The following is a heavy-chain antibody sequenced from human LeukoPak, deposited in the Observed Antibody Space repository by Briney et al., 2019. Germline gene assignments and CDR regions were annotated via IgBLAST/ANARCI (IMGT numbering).Heavy chain of an antibody. V-gene: IGHV3-7*01. CDR2: IKQDGSQR. CDR3: ARRGGSSSRRSPIDY. J-gene: IGHJ4*02. D-gene: IGHD6-6*01. CDR1: GFTFSDYW. Sequence: GGSLRLSCTASGFTFSDYWVTWVRQAPGKGPEWVANIKQDGSQRYSVDSVSGRFTISRDNAKNALFLQMIGLRAEDTAVYYCARRGGSSSRRSPIDYWGQGTLVTVSS.